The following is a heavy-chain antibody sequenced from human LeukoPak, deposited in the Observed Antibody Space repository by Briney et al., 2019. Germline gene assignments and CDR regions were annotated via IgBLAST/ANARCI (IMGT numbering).Heavy chain of an antibody. CDR2: INPSGGST. CDR1: GYTFTSYY. J-gene: IGHJ5*02. V-gene: IGHV1-46*01. D-gene: IGHD2-2*02. Sequence: ASVKVSCKASGYTFTSYYMHWVRQAPGQGLEWMGIINPSGGSTSYAQKFQGRVTMTRDTSTSTVYMELSSLRSEDTAVYYCARDGGPLGYCSSTSCYTGNWFDPRGQGTLVTVSS. CDR3: ARDGGPLGYCSSTSCYTGNWFDP.